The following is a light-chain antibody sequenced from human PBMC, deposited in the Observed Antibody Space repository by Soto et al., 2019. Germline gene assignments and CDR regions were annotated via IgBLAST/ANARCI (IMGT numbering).Light chain of an antibody. Sequence: QSALTQPRSVSGSPGQSVAISCTGTSSDVRGHSYVSWYQHHPGKAPKLMIYDFTKRPSGVPDRLSGSKSGNTASLTISGLQAEDEGDYYCCSYAGSYVVFGGGTKLTVL. J-gene: IGLJ2*01. CDR3: CSYAGSYVV. CDR2: DFT. V-gene: IGLV2-11*01. CDR1: SSDVRGHSY.